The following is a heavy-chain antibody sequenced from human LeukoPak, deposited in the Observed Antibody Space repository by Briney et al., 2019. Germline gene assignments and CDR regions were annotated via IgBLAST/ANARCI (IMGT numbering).Heavy chain of an antibody. V-gene: IGHV3-7*01. Sequence: GGSLRLSCAASGFTFSAYWMTWVRQAPGKGLEWVTIINEAGSLKYYVDSVKGRFTISRDNTKNSLYLQMSTLRAEDTAVYYCAELGITMIGGVWGKGTTVTISS. CDR3: AELGITMIGGV. J-gene: IGHJ6*04. D-gene: IGHD3-10*02. CDR1: GFTFSAYW. CDR2: INEAGSLK.